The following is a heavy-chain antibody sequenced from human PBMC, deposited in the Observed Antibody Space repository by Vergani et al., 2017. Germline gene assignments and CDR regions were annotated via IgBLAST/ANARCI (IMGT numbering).Heavy chain of an antibody. Sequence: EVQLLESGGGLVQPGGSLRLSCAASGFTFSSYAMSWVRQAPGKGLEWVSAISGSGGSTYYADSVKGRFTISRDNSKNTLYLQMNSLRAEDTAVYYCAKDGXGGRIAAGRGDFDYWGQGTLVTVSS. CDR2: ISGSGGST. J-gene: IGHJ4*02. CDR3: AKDGXGGRIAAGRGDFDY. V-gene: IGHV3-23*01. D-gene: IGHD6-13*01. CDR1: GFTFSSYA.